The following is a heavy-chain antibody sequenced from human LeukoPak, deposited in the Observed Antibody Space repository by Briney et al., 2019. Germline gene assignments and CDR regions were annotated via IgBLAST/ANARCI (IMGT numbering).Heavy chain of an antibody. Sequence: ASVKVSCKASGGTFSSYAISWLRQAPGQGLEWMGGIIPIFGTANYAQKFQGRVTITTDESTSTAYMELSSLRSEDTAVYYCARIGYCGGDCYNDYWGQGTLVTVSS. D-gene: IGHD2-21*02. J-gene: IGHJ4*02. V-gene: IGHV1-69*05. CDR3: ARIGYCGGDCYNDY. CDR1: GGTFSSYA. CDR2: IIPIFGTA.